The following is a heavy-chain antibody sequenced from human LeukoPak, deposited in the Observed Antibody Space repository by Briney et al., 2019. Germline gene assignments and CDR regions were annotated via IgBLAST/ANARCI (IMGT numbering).Heavy chain of an antibody. CDR3: AKPSGSGVDY. J-gene: IGHJ4*02. Sequence: GGSLRLSCGASGFIFDTHDMHWVRQAPGKGLEWVAFIRSDGYHTYYADSVKGRFTITRDNSKNTLYLQMNSLRLENMAVYYCAKPSGSGVDYWGRGTRVTVSS. CDR2: IRSDGYHT. V-gene: IGHV3-30*02. D-gene: IGHD1-26*01. CDR1: GFIFDTHD.